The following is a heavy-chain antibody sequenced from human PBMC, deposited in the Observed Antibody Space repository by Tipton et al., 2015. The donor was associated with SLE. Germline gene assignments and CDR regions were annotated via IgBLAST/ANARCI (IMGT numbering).Heavy chain of an antibody. J-gene: IGHJ6*02. CDR3: ARHGSKGLYGMDV. CDR2: IRYDGSNK. Sequence: GSLRLSCAASGFTFSSYGMHWVRQAPGKGLEWVAFIRYDGSNKYYVDSVKGRFTISRDNAKNSLYLQMNSLRAEDTAVYYCARHGSKGLYGMDVWGQGTTVTVSS. CDR1: GFTFSSYG. V-gene: IGHV3-30*02. D-gene: IGHD3-10*01.